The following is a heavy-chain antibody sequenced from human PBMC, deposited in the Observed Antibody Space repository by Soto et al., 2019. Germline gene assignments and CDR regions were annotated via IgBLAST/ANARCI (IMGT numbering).Heavy chain of an antibody. D-gene: IGHD3-22*01. V-gene: IGHV4-31*03. CDR2: IYYRGAT. J-gene: IGHJ4*02. CDR1: VGSISSGDYF. Sequence: SETLSLTCSVSVGSISSGDYFWSWIRQRPGKGLEWIGYIYYRGATYSNPSLRSRLTISIDTSKNQFSLKLSSVTAADTAVYYCARATYDSSGYFDYWGQGALVTVSS. CDR3: ARATYDSSGYFDY.